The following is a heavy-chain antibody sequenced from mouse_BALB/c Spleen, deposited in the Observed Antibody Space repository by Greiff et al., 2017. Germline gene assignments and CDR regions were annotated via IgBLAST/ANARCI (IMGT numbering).Heavy chain of an antibody. D-gene: IGHD1-1*01. V-gene: IGHV1-69*02. J-gene: IGHJ1*01. CDR2: IYPSDSYT. CDR3: TRSRGSSRYWYFDV. Sequence: VQLQQPGAELVRPGASVKLSCKASGYTFTSYWINWVKQRPGQGLEWIGNIYPSDSYTNYNQKFKDKATLTVDKSSSTAYMQLSSPTSEDSAVYYCTRSRGSSRYWYFDVWGAGTTVTVSS. CDR1: GYTFTSYW.